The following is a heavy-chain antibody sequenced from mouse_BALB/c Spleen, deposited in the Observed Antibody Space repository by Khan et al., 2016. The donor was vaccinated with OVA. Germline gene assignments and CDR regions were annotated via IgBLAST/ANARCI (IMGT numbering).Heavy chain of an antibody. CDR3: ARGNYYGSNSWFAY. CDR1: GYSFTDYT. J-gene: IGHJ3*01. V-gene: IGHV1-18*01. Sequence: EVQLQRSGPELVKPGASMKISCKASGYSFTDYTMNWVKQSHGKNLEWIGLINPYHGFTSYNQKFKGKATLTVDKSSSTAYMEILSLTSADSAVYYGARGNYYGSNSWFAYWGQGTLVTVSA. D-gene: IGHD1-1*01. CDR2: INPYHGFT.